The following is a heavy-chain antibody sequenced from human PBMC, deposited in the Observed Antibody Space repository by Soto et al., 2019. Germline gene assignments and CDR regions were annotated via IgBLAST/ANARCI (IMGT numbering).Heavy chain of an antibody. CDR2: ISSEGGCK. CDR3: VQVQFERRILSNIMDV. D-gene: IGHD3-9*01. CDR1: GFTVTKSG. V-gene: IGHV3-30*18. J-gene: IGHJ6*02. Sequence: LSCATSGFTVTKSGMHSVRQSPGKGLYWVAFISSEGGCKCYGDSGRGRFTISRDNSNNTLCLEMKSLRVDDTAVYYCVQVQFERRILSNIMDVWSQGTTATVSS.